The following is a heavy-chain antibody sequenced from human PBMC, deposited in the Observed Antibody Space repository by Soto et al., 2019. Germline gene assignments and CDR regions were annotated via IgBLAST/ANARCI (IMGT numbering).Heavy chain of an antibody. D-gene: IGHD3-9*01. CDR2: IYYSGST. J-gene: IGHJ6*02. CDR3: ASSKILNIFPYYYGMDV. Sequence: SETLSLTCTVSGGSISSSSYYWGWIRQPPGKGLEWIGSIYYSGSTYYNPSLKSRVTISVDTSKNQFSLKLSSVTAADTAVYYCASSKILNIFPYYYGMDVWGQGTTVTVSS. CDR1: GGSISSSSYY. V-gene: IGHV4-39*01.